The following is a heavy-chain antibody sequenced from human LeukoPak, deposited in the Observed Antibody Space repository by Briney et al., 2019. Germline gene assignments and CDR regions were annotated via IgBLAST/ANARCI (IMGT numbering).Heavy chain of an antibody. V-gene: IGHV5-51*03. CDR1: GYSFTSYW. D-gene: IGHD3-22*01. CDR2: IYPGDSDT. Sequence: GESLKISCKGSGYSFTSYWIGWVRQMPGKGLEWMGIIYPGDSDTRYSPSFQGQVTISADKSISTAYLQRSSLKASDTAMYYCARLAKNYYDSSGYPDYWGQGTLVTVSS. J-gene: IGHJ4*02. CDR3: ARLAKNYYDSSGYPDY.